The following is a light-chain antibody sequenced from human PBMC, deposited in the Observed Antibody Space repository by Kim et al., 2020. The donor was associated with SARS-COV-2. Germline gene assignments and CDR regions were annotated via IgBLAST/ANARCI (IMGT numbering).Light chain of an antibody. CDR2: GVS. V-gene: IGLV2-14*04. CDR3: SSYTSSSTLV. Sequence: GQSITISCSGTSSDFGCYDYVSWYQQHPGKAPKLMIYGVSKRPSGVSNRFSGSKSGNTASLTISGLQAEDEADYYCSSYTSSSTLVFGTGTKVTVL. CDR1: SSDFGCYDY. J-gene: IGLJ1*01.